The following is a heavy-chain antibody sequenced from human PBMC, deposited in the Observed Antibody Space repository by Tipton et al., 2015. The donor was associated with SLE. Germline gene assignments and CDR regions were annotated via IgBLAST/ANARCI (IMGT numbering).Heavy chain of an antibody. J-gene: IGHJ3*02. D-gene: IGHD5-18*01. V-gene: IGHV4-34*01. CDR1: VGSFSGHH. CDR3: ARRFSYGYKGAFDI. CDR2: INQSGNT. Sequence: TLSLTCAVYVGSFSGHHWTWIRQPPGKGLEWIGEINQSGNTDYKSSLKSRVTISVDTSKNQFSLKLSSVTAADTAVYYCARRFSYGYKGAFDIWGQGTMVTVSS.